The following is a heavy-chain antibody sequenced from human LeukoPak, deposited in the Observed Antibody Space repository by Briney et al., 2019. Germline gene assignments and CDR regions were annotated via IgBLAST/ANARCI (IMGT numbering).Heavy chain of an antibody. CDR3: AADQDNLRKRYWGLDY. J-gene: IGHJ4*02. CDR2: IVVGSGNT. CDR1: GFTFTRSA. V-gene: IGHV1-58*02. Sequence: ASVKVSCKASGFTFTRSAMQWVRQTRGQRLEWIGWIVVGSGNTYYSQKFQERVTITRDMSTNTAYTELSSLRSEDTAVYYCAADQDNLRKRYWGLDYWGQGTLVTVSS. D-gene: IGHD2-15*01.